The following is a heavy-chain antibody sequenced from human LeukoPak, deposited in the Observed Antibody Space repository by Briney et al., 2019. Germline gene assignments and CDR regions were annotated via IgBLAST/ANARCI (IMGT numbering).Heavy chain of an antibody. J-gene: IGHJ4*02. CDR3: AKDLSSSWSSDFDY. CDR1: GFTFSSYG. D-gene: IGHD6-13*01. V-gene: IGHV3-23*01. CDR2: ISGSGGST. Sequence: GGSLRLSCAASGFTFSSYGMSWVRQAPGKGLEWVSAISGSGGSTYYADSVKGRFTISRDNSKNTLYLQMNSLRAEDTAVYYCAKDLSSSWSSDFDYWGQGTLVTVSS.